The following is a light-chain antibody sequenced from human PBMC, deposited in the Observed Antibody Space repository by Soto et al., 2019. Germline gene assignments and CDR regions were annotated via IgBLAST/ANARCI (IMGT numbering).Light chain of an antibody. Sequence: QSALTQPASLSGSPGQSITISCTGTSSDIGAYDYVSWFQQHPGKAPKLIISEVNNRPSGVSNRFSGSKSGNTAYLTISGLQVEDEAEYFCFSFTTTRTHVFGTGTKLTVL. CDR3: FSFTTTRTHV. CDR1: SSDIGAYDY. J-gene: IGLJ1*01. CDR2: EVN. V-gene: IGLV2-14*01.